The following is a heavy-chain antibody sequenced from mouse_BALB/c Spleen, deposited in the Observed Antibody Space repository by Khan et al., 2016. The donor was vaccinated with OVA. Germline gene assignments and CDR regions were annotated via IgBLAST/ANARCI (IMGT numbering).Heavy chain of an antibody. CDR1: GYTFTDYE. Sequence: QVQLQQSGAELVRPGASVTLSCKASGYTFTDYEMHWVKQTPVHGLEWIGVIDPETGVTAYTQMFKGKATLTADKSASTAYMELRSLTYEVSATDLCNGRGYGCSYGFSYWGQGTLVTVSA. D-gene: IGHD1-1*01. V-gene: IGHV1-15*01. J-gene: IGHJ3*01. CDR2: IDPETGVT. CDR3: NGRGYGCSYGFSY.